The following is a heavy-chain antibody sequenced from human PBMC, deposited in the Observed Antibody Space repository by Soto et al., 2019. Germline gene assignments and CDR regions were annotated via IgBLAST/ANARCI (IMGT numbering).Heavy chain of an antibody. V-gene: IGHV3-20*01. CDR1: GFTFDDHG. Sequence: EVQLVESGGGVVRPGGSLRLSCAASGFTFDDHGMSWVRQAPGKGLEWVSGINWRGGSTGYADSVKGRFTISRDNAKNSLYLQMSGLRAEDTALYHCARACPYSSGWGAFDIWGQGTMVTVSS. CDR3: ARACPYSSGWGAFDI. J-gene: IGHJ3*02. D-gene: IGHD6-19*01. CDR2: INWRGGST.